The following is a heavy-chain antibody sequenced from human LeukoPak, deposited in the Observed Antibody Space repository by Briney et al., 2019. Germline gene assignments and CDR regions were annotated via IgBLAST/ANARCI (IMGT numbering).Heavy chain of an antibody. Sequence: GGSLRLSCAASGFTFSSYAMSWVRQAPGKGLEWVSAISGSGGSTYYADSVKGRFTISRDNSKNTLYLQMNSLRAEDTAVYYCANPYDILTGPGYWGQGTLVTVSS. CDR3: ANPYDILTGPGY. CDR1: GFTFSSYA. J-gene: IGHJ4*02. V-gene: IGHV3-23*01. CDR2: ISGSGGST. D-gene: IGHD3-9*01.